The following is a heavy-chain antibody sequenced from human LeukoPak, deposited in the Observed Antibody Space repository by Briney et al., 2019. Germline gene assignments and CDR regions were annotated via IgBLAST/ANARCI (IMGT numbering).Heavy chain of an antibody. CDR2: IIPILGVA. J-gene: IGHJ4*02. D-gene: IGHD3-22*01. V-gene: IGHV1-69*04. CDR3: ARDYYYDSSAYSPFDY. CDR1: GGSFSSYA. Sequence: SVKVSCKASGGSFSSYAISWVREAPGQGLEWMGRIIPILGVANYAQKFQGRVTITADKSTSTAFMELSSLRSEDTAVYYCARDYYYDSSAYSPFDYWGQGTWSPSPQ.